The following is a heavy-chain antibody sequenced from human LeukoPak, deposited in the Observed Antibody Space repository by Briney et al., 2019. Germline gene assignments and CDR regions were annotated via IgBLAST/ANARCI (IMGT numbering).Heavy chain of an antibody. CDR2: IYYSGST. CDR1: GGSISSYY. D-gene: IGHD6-13*01. CDR3: ARDCYSSSWDNWFDP. J-gene: IGHJ5*02. V-gene: IGHV4-59*01. Sequence: SETLSLTCTVSGGSISSYYWSWIRQPPGKGLEWIGYIYYSGSTNYNPSLKSRVTISVDTSKNQFSLKLSSVTAADTAVYYCARDCYSSSWDNWFDPWGQGTLVTVSS.